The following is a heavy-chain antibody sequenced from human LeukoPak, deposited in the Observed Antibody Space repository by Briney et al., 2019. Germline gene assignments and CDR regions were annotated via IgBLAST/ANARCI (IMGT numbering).Heavy chain of an antibody. J-gene: IGHJ4*02. Sequence: GGSLRLSCAASGFTFSSYWMHWVRQAPGKGLVWVSRIKNDGTSIYADSVKGRFTISRDNAKNTLYLQMNSLRHEDTAVYYCLRGSHYDTTGYYYWGQGALVTVSS. CDR3: LRGSHYDTTGYYY. D-gene: IGHD3-22*01. CDR1: GFTFSSYW. CDR2: IKNDGTSI. V-gene: IGHV3-74*01.